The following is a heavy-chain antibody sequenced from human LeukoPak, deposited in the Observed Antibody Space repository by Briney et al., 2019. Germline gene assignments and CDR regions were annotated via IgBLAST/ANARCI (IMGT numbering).Heavy chain of an antibody. CDR3: ARLSGDITVLDL. D-gene: IGHD1-20*01. CDR1: GFTFSSYW. Sequence: PGGSLRLSCAASGFTFSSYWMSWVRQAPGKGLEWVASIKRDGSVKKYVDSVQGRFTVSRDNTKNSLYLQMNSLRADDTAVYYCARLSGDITVLDLWGQGTLVTVSS. V-gene: IGHV3-7*01. J-gene: IGHJ4*02. CDR2: IKRDGSVK.